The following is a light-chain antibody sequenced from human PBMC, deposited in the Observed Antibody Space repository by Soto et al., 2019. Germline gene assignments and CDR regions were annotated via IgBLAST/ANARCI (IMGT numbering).Light chain of an antibody. CDR1: QSISSY. V-gene: IGKV1-39*01. CDR2: AAS. J-gene: IGKJ5*01. CDR3: QHTYITPNT. Sequence: DIQMTQSRSSLSASVGDRVTITCRTSQSISSYLNWYQQKPGKAPKLLIYAASSLQSGVPSRFSGSASGTDFTLTISSLQPEDFATYYCQHTYITPNTFGQGTRLEIK.